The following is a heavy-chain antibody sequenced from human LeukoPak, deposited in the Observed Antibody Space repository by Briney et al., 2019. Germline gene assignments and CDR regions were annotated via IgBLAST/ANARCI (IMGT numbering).Heavy chain of an antibody. CDR2: ISSSSSYI. D-gene: IGHD6-13*01. V-gene: IGHV3-21*01. CDR1: GFTFSSYS. Sequence: PGGSLRLSCAASGFTFSSYSMNWVRQAPGKGLEWVSSISSSSSYIYYADSVKGRFTISRDNAKNSLYLQMNSLRAEDTAVYYCARYDQGIAAAGFDYWGQGTLVTVSS. J-gene: IGHJ4*02. CDR3: ARYDQGIAAAGFDY.